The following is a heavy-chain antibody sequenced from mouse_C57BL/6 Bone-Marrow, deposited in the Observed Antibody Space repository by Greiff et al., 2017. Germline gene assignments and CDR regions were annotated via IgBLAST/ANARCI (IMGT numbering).Heavy chain of an antibody. V-gene: IGHV5-6*01. J-gene: IGHJ2*01. Sequence: EVQVVESGGDLVKPGGSLKLSCAASGFTFSSYGMSWVRQTPDKRLEWVATISSGGSYTYYPDSVKGRFTISRDNAKNTLYLQMSSLKSEDTAMYYCARVDGYGYYVDYWGQGTTLTVSS. CDR1: GFTFSSYG. CDR3: ARVDGYGYYVDY. CDR2: ISSGGSYT. D-gene: IGHD2-3*01.